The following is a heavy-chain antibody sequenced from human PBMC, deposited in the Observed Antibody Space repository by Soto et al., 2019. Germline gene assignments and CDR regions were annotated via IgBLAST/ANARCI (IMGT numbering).Heavy chain of an antibody. CDR1: GFTFSSYA. CDR3: ARDGSITIFGVVKDGMDV. Sequence: GGSLRLSCAASGFTFSSYAMHWVRQAPGKGLEWVAVISYDGSNKYYADSVKGRLTISRDNSKNTLYLQMNSLRAEDTAVYYCARDGSITIFGVVKDGMDVWGQGTTVTVSS. V-gene: IGHV3-30-3*01. D-gene: IGHD3-3*01. CDR2: ISYDGSNK. J-gene: IGHJ6*02.